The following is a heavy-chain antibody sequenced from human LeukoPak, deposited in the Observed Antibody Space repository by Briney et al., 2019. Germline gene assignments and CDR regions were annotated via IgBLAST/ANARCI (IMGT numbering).Heavy chain of an antibody. D-gene: IGHD2-2*01. CDR3: ARYCITTSCQDDNSYYGMDV. V-gene: IGHV3-48*03. CDR1: GFTFSSCE. J-gene: IGHJ6*02. CDR2: ISSSGSII. Sequence: PWGSLRLSCAASGFTFSSCELSWVRQAPAKGLEWVSYISSSGSIIYYAASVKGRFTISRDNSKNTLYLLMNSLRAEDTALYFCARYCITTSCQDDNSYYGMDVWGQGTTVTVSS.